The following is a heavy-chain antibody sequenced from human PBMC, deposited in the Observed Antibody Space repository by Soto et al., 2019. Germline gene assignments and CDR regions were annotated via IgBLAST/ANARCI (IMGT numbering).Heavy chain of an antibody. CDR2: INPNSGGT. V-gene: IGHV1-2*02. CDR1: GYTFTGYY. D-gene: IGHD3-22*01. J-gene: IGHJ4*02. Sequence: ASVKVSCKASGYTFTGYYMHWVLEAPGQGLEWMGWINPNSGGTNYAQKFQGRVTMTRDTSISTAYMELSRLRSYDTAVYYCARGGYYYDSSGYFFDYWGQGTLVTVSS. CDR3: ARGGYYYDSSGYFFDY.